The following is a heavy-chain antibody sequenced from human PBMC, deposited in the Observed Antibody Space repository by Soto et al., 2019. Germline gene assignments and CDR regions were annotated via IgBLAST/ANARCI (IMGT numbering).Heavy chain of an antibody. CDR2: IKQDKTEK. Sequence: EVQLVESGGGLVQPGGSLRLSCAASGFIFSNYWMSWVRQAPGKGLEWVANIKQDKTEKYYVDSVKGRFTISRDNAQKSLYLQMNSLGGDDTAVYYCARVRSFDWSYAGGFDFWGQGTLVTVSS. J-gene: IGHJ4*02. D-gene: IGHD3-9*01. CDR3: ARVRSFDWSYAGGFDF. CDR1: GFIFSNYW. V-gene: IGHV3-7*01.